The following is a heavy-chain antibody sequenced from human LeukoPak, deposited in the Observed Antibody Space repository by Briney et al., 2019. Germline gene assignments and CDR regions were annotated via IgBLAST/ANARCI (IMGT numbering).Heavy chain of an antibody. CDR2: IKSKSNGGTT. CDR3: TTEFGSGYYFDY. D-gene: IGHD6-19*01. J-gene: IGHJ4*02. CDR1: GFTLSNAW. V-gene: IGHV3-15*01. Sequence: GGSLRLSCRASGFTLSNAWMSWVRQAPGKGLEWVGCIKSKSNGGTTDYTAPVKGRFTISRDDSKNTLYLQMNSLETEDTAVYYRTTEFGSGYYFDYWGQGTLVTVSS.